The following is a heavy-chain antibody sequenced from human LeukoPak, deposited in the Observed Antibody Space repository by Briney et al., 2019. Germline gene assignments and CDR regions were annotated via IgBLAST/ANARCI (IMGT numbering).Heavy chain of an antibody. D-gene: IGHD3-22*01. CDR1: GFTISSYA. CDR2: IYSGGST. J-gene: IGHJ4*02. V-gene: IGHV3-66*01. CDR3: ARDDSSGYYYGPYLD. Sequence: GGSLRLSCAVSGFTISSYAMSWVRQAPGKGLEWVSVIYSGGSTYYADSVKGRFTISRDNSKNTLYLQMNSLRAEDTAVYYCARDDSSGYYYGPYLDWGQGTLVTVSS.